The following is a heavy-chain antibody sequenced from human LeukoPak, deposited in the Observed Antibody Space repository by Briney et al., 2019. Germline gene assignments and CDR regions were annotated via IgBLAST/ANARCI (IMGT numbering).Heavy chain of an antibody. CDR1: GFTVSSNY. D-gene: IGHD1-26*01. CDR3: ARASGGSFAY. CDR2: LYSGGTT. V-gene: IGHV3-53*01. J-gene: IGHJ4*02. Sequence: PGGSLRLSCAASGFTVSSNYMSWVRQAPGKGLEWVSVLYSGGTTYYADSVKGRFTVSRDNSKNTLYLQMNSLRAEDTAVYYCARASGGSFAYWGQGTLVTVSS.